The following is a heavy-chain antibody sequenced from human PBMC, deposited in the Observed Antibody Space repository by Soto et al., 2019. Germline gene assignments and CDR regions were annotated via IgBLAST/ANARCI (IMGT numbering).Heavy chain of an antibody. D-gene: IGHD1-1*01. J-gene: IGHJ1*01. CDR1: GGSISPYS. V-gene: IGHV4-59*08. Sequence: SETLSLTCSVSGGSISPYSWSWIRQPPGKGLEWFGDINYSGSTNYNPSLKSRVTISVNTTKNQFFQRLSSVTAADTAVYYCARLTASISTGANYFQDWGQGALVTVSS. CDR3: ARLTASISTGANYFQD. CDR2: INYSGST.